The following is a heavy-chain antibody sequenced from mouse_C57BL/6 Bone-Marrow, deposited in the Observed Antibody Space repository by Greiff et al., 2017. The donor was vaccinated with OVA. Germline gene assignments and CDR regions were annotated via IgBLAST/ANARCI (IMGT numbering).Heavy chain of an antibody. J-gene: IGHJ4*01. Sequence: EVQGVESGGGLVKPGGSLKLSCAASGFTFSDYGMHWVRQAPEKGLEWVAYISSGSSTINYADTVQGRFTITRDNAKNTLFLQMTSLRSEDTACYYCGRSGATVVPYAMGGWGHGTSVTVSS. CDR1: GFTFSDYG. CDR3: GRSGATVVPYAMGG. D-gene: IGHD1-1*01. CDR2: ISSGSSTI. V-gene: IGHV5-17*01.